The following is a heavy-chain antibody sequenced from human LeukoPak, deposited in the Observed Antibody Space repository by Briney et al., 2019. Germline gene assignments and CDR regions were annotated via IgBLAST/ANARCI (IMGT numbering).Heavy chain of an antibody. V-gene: IGHV6-1*01. CDR3: ARDHMGDIVLDY. CDR1: GDSVSSNSAA. CDR2: TYYRSKWYT. J-gene: IGHJ4*02. D-gene: IGHD5-12*01. Sequence: SQTLSLTCAISGDSVSSNSAAWNWIRQSPSRGLEWLGRTYYRSKWYTNYAVSVRSRITINPDTSKSQFSLQPNSVTPEDTAVYYCARDHMGDIVLDYWGQGTLVTVSS.